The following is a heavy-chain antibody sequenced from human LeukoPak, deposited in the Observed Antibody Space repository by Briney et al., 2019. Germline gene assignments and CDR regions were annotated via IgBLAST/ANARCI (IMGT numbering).Heavy chain of an antibody. CDR1: GFTFSSYS. J-gene: IGHJ4*02. Sequence: GGSLRLSCAASGFTFSSYSMSWVRQAPGKGLEWVSSISGTGGTTYYADSVKGRFTISRDNSKNTLYLQMNSLRAGDTAVYHCAKTRRLFIAAADFDYWGQGTLVTVSS. D-gene: IGHD6-13*01. CDR3: AKTRRLFIAAADFDY. V-gene: IGHV3-23*01. CDR2: ISGTGGTT.